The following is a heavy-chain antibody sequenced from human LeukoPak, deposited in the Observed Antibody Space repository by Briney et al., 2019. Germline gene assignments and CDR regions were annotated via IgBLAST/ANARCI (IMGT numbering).Heavy chain of an antibody. V-gene: IGHV1-2*02. CDR3: ARGYFDWLNWFDP. Sequence: ASVKVSCKASGYTFTGYYMHWVRQAPGQGREWMGWINPNSGGTNYAQKFQGRVTMTRDTSISTAYMELSRLRSDDTAVYYCARGYFDWLNWFDPWGQGTLVTVSS. CDR2: INPNSGGT. CDR1: GYTFTGYY. D-gene: IGHD3-9*01. J-gene: IGHJ5*02.